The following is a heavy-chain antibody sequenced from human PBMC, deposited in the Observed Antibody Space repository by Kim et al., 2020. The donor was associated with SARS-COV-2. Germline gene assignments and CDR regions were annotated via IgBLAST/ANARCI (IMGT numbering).Heavy chain of an antibody. D-gene: IGHD3-16*02. Sequence: SETLSLTCAVYGGSFSGYYWSWIRQPPGKGLEWIGEINHSGSTNYNPSLKSRVTISVDTSKNQFSLKLSSVTAADTAVYYCARERSTYYDYVWGSYRLYYFDYWGQGTLVTVSS. CDR1: GGSFSGYY. V-gene: IGHV4-34*01. CDR3: ARERSTYYDYVWGSYRLYYFDY. CDR2: INHSGST. J-gene: IGHJ4*02.